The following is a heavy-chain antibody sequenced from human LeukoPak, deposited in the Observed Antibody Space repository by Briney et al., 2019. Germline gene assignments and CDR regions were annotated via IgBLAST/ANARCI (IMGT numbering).Heavy chain of an antibody. V-gene: IGHV4-31*03. J-gene: IGHJ3*02. CDR1: GGSISGGGYY. D-gene: IGHD1-26*01. Sequence: NPSETLSLTCTVSGGSISGGGYYWSWIRQHPGKGLEWIGYIYYSGSTYYNPSLKSRVTISVDTSKNQFSLKLSSVTAADTAVYYCARDLVGGLGAFDIWGQGTMVTVSS. CDR2: IYYSGST. CDR3: ARDLVGGLGAFDI.